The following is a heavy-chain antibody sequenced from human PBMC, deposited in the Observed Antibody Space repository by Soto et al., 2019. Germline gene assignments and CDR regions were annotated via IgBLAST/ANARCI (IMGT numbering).Heavy chain of an antibody. Sequence: PGGSLRLSCAASGFTFSSYAMSWVRQAPGKGLEWVSAISGSGGSTYYADSVKGRFTISRDNSKNTLYLQMNGLRAEDTAVYYCAKDPDMYCSGGSCYGWFDPWGQGTLVTVSS. CDR1: GFTFSSYA. V-gene: IGHV3-23*01. CDR2: ISGSGGST. CDR3: AKDPDMYCSGGSCYGWFDP. D-gene: IGHD2-15*01. J-gene: IGHJ5*02.